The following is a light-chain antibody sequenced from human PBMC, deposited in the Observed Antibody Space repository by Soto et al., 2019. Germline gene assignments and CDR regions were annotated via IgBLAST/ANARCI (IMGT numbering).Light chain of an antibody. CDR2: DAS. CDR1: QDISSF. V-gene: IGKV1-33*01. CDR3: QQYDNFPYT. J-gene: IGKJ2*01. Sequence: DIQMTQSPSSLSASVGDRVTITCQASQDISSFLNWYQHKPGKAPKLLIYDASNLQPVVPSRFSGSESGTDFTLIISSLQPEDIATYYCQQYDNFPYTFGPGTKLEIK.